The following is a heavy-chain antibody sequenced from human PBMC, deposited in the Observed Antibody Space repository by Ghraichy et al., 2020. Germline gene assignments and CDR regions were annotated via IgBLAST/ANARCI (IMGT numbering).Heavy chain of an antibody. CDR3: AKGASSAYPYYFDS. CDR2: ISGRDDST. CDR1: GFTFSSYA. Sequence: LSLTCAASGFTFSSYAMTWVRQAPGKGLEWVSAISGRDDSTNYADSVKGRFTISRDNSKNTLYLQMNSLRADDTAVYYCAKGASSAYPYYFDSWGQGTLVPVSS. J-gene: IGHJ4*02. D-gene: IGHD3-16*01. V-gene: IGHV3-23*01.